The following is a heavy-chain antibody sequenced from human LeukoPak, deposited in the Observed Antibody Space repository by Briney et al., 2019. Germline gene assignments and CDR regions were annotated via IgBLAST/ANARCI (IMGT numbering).Heavy chain of an antibody. D-gene: IGHD3-10*01. CDR2: ISSSSSTI. Sequence: GGSLRLSCAASGFTFSSYSMNWVRQAPGKGLEWVSYISSSSSTIYYADSVKGRFTISRDNAKNSLYLQMNSLRAEDTAVYYCARDMVRGVSFYYYYYMDVWGKGTTVTVSS. CDR1: GFTFSSYS. CDR3: ARDMVRGVSFYYYYYMDV. J-gene: IGHJ6*03. V-gene: IGHV3-48*01.